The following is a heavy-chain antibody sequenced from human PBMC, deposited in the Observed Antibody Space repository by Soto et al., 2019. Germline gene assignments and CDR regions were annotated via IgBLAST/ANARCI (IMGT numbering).Heavy chain of an antibody. J-gene: IGHJ4*01. Sequence: GGSLRLSCAASGFTFSSYAMSWVRQAPGKGLEWVSAISGSGGSTYYADSVKGRFTISRDNSKNTLYLQMNSLRAEDTAVYYSAKDGGYAYYDSSGYYFGYWGQEPWSPSPQ. CDR3: AKDGGYAYYDSSGYYFGY. V-gene: IGHV3-23*01. CDR2: ISGSGGST. D-gene: IGHD3-22*01. CDR1: GFTFSSYA.